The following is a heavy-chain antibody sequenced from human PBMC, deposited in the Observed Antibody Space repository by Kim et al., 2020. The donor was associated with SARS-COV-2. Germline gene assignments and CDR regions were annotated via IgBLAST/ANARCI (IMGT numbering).Heavy chain of an antibody. V-gene: IGHV1-18*01. J-gene: IGHJ6*02. CDR3: AKDYAYNVDV. CDR2: ISARNGDT. D-gene: IGHD1-1*01. Sequence: ASVKVSCKTSGYTFTTSGVSWVRQAPGLGLEWVGWISARNGDTHYAQKFQDRLTMTTDTSTSTAYMELRSLRSDDTAIYYCAKDYAYNVDVWGQGTTVTV. CDR1: GYTFTTSG.